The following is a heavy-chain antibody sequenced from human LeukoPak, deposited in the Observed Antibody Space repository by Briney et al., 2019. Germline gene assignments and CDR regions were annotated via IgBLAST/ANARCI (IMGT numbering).Heavy chain of an antibody. D-gene: IGHD3-3*01. CDR3: ARSRITIFGVATNPPDY. V-gene: IGHV3-21*04. CDR2: ISSSSSYI. CDR1: GFTFSSYS. J-gene: IGHJ4*02. Sequence: GGSLRLSCAASGFTFSSYSMNWVRQAPGKGLEWVSSISSSSSYIYYADSVKGRFTISRDNAKNSLYLQMNSLRAEDTAVYYCARSRITIFGVATNPPDYWGQGTLVTVSS.